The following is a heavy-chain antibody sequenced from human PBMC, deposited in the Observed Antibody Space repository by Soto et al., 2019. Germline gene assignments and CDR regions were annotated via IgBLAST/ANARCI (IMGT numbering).Heavy chain of an antibody. Sequence: PVGSLRLSCAASGFTFSSYAMSWVRQAPGRGLEWVSAISGSGGSTYYADSVKGRFTISRDNSKNTLYLQMNSLRAEDTAVYYCAKVYYYDSSGYSPFDYWGQGTLVTVSS. J-gene: IGHJ4*02. D-gene: IGHD3-22*01. CDR1: GFTFSSYA. CDR2: ISGSGGST. CDR3: AKVYYYDSSGYSPFDY. V-gene: IGHV3-23*01.